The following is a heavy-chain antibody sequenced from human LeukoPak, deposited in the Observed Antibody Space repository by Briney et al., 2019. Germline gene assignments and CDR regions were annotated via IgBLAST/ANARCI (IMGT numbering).Heavy chain of an antibody. D-gene: IGHD3-22*01. V-gene: IGHV3-53*01. CDR2: IYSRGET. Sequence: GGSLRLSCAASEFIVSVNYMTWVRQAPGKGLEWVSLIYSRGETKYADSVKGRFTISRDNSKNTLYLQMSSLRTEDTAVYYCARVWDYTVYYATSGDAFDIWGQGTMVTVSS. CDR3: ARVWDYTVYYATSGDAFDI. CDR1: EFIVSVNY. J-gene: IGHJ3*02.